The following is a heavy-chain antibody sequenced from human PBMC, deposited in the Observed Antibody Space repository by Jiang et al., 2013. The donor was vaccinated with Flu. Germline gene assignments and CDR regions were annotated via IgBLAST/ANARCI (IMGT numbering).Heavy chain of an antibody. CDR1: GFTFSSYD. Sequence: VQLVESGGALVQPGGSLRLSCAASGFTFSSYDMHWVRQATGKGLEWVSSIGTSGNTYYADSVKGRLTVSRENAKSSLYLQMNSLRAGDTAVYYCAGERRGYFDLWGRGTLVTVSS. CDR3: AGERRGYFDL. CDR2: IGTSGNT. V-gene: IGHV3-13*01. J-gene: IGHJ2*01.